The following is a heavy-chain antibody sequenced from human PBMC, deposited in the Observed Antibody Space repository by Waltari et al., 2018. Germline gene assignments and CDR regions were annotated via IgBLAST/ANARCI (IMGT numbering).Heavy chain of an antibody. Sequence: EVQLVESGGGLVQTGGSLRLSCVAVGLPSSRYWMYWVRQAPGKGPVWVSLIKTDGSYAEYADAVKGRFIISRENAKNTLYLQMNSLGVEDTAVYYCATGGLGLTGLDLWGQGTLVTVSS. CDR3: ATGGLGLTGLDL. V-gene: IGHV3-74*03. D-gene: IGHD6-19*01. CDR2: IKTDGSYA. CDR1: GLPSSRYW. J-gene: IGHJ5*02.